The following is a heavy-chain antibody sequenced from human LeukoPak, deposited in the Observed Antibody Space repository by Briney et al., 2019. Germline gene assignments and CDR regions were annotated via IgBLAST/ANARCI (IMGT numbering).Heavy chain of an antibody. J-gene: IGHJ4*02. V-gene: IGHV3-30*02. CDR3: AKLRSDSNYGMGFFDY. CDR1: GFTFSSYG. Sequence: PGGSLRLSCAASGFTFSSYGMHWVRQAPGKGLEWVAFIRYDGSNKYYADSVKGRFTISRDNSKNTLYLQMNSLRAEDTAVYYCAKLRSDSNYGMGFFDYWGQGTLVTVSS. D-gene: IGHD4-11*01. CDR2: IRYDGSNK.